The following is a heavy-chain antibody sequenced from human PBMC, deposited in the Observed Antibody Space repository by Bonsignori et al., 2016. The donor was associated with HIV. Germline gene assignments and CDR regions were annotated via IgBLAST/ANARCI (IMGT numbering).Heavy chain of an antibody. J-gene: IGHJ6*03. Sequence: WIRQPPGKGLEWIGYIYYSGSTNYNPSLKSRVTISVDTSKNQFSLKLSSVTAADTAVYYCARGLGYYYYYMDVWGKGTTVTVSS. CDR2: IYYSGST. CDR3: ARGLGYYYYYMDV. V-gene: IGHV4-59*01.